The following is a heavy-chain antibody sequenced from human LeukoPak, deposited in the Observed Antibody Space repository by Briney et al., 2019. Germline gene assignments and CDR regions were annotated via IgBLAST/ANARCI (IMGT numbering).Heavy chain of an antibody. CDR2: IYSNGIT. J-gene: IGHJ6*03. CDR1: GGSISSYY. Sequence: KPSETLSLTCTVSGGSISSYYWSWIRQPAGKGLEWIGRIYSNGITNYNPSLKSRLTMSVDTSKKEFSLKLTSVTAADTGVYYCASSPNFYYSFMDVWGKGTTVTVSS. CDR3: ASSPNFYYSFMDV. V-gene: IGHV4-4*07.